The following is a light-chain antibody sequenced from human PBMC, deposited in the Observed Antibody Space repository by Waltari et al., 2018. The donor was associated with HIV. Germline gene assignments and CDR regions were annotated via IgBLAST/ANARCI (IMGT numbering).Light chain of an antibody. Sequence: DIAMSQSPHSLAVSLRERAPTHCKSRQSVLCSPHKHNHLTWYLPTSGPPPKLLIYWASTRRSGVTVRFSGCGSETDFTITGSGLQDEDVAVYYCQRYYSTPQTFGQGTRVEIK. CDR1: QSVLCSPHKHNH. CDR3: QRYYSTPQT. CDR2: WAS. V-gene: IGKV4-1*01. J-gene: IGKJ1*01.